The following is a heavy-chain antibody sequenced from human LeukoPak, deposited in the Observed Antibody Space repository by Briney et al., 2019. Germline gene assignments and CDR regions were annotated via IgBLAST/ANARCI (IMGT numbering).Heavy chain of an antibody. V-gene: IGHV3-48*03. Sequence: PGGSLRLSCVASGFTFSNYEMNWVRQAPGKGLEWLSYISGSGSPTHYTDSVKGRFTISRDKAKNSLYLQMNSLRVDDTAVYYCARNGRGVAFYYYYYMDVWGKGTPVTVSS. CDR1: GFTFSNYE. D-gene: IGHD3-10*01. J-gene: IGHJ6*03. CDR3: ARNGRGVAFYYYYYMDV. CDR2: ISGSGSPT.